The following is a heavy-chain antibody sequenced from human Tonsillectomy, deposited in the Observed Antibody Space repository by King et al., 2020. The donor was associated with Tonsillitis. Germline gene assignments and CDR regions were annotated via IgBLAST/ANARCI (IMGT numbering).Heavy chain of an antibody. V-gene: IGHV3-15*01. CDR2: IKSKTDGGTT. CDR3: TSDSSSSAVDY. D-gene: IGHD6-6*01. J-gene: IGHJ4*02. Sequence: EVQLVESGGGLVKPGGSLRLSCAASGFTFSNAWMSWVRQAPGKGLEWVGRIKSKTDGGTTDYAAPVKGRFTISRDDSKNTLYLQMNSLKTEDTAVYYCTSDSSSSAVDYWGQGTLVTVSS. CDR1: GFTFSNAW.